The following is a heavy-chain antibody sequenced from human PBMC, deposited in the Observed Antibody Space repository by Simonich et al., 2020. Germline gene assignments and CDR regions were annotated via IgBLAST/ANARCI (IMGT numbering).Heavy chain of an antibody. CDR1: GYTFTSYG. CDR2: ISAYNGNT. V-gene: IGHV1-18*01. D-gene: IGHD2-15*01. Sequence: QVQLVQSGAEVKKPGASVKVSCKASGYTFTSYGISWVRRAPGQGLEWMGWISAYNGNTNYAQKLQGRVTMTTDTSTSTAYMELRSLRSDDTAVYYCARASRGTWWYYYFDYWGQGTLVTVSS. J-gene: IGHJ4*02. CDR3: ARASRGTWWYYYFDY.